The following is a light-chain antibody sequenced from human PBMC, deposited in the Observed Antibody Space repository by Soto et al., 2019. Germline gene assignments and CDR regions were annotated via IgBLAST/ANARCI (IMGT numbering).Light chain of an antibody. CDR1: QSALYSSNNKND. V-gene: IGKV4-1*01. Sequence: DIVMTQSPDSLAVSLGESATINCKFSQSALYSSNNKNDLGWYQQKPGQPPQLLIYWASTRESGVPDRFSGSGSGTDFTLTISSLQAEDVAVYYCQQYYSPPYTFGQGTKLEIK. CDR3: QQYYSPPYT. CDR2: WAS. J-gene: IGKJ2*01.